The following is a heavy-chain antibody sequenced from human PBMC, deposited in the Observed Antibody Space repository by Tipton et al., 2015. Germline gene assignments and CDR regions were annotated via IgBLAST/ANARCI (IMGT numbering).Heavy chain of an antibody. J-gene: IGHJ4*02. CDR1: GGSVSSANYY. D-gene: IGHD4-23*01. CDR2: IYYSGST. Sequence: TLSLTCSVSGGSVSSANYYWSWIRQPPGKGLEWIGYIYYSGSTNYNPSLKSRVTISVDTSKNQFSLKMSSVTASDTAVYYCARARGRHGGLFDSWGQGILVTVSS. V-gene: IGHV4-61*01. CDR3: ARARGRHGGLFDS.